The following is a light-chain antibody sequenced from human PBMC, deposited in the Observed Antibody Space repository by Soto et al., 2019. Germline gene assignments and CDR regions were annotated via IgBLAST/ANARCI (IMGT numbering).Light chain of an antibody. Sequence: QSALTQSASVSGSPGQSITISCTGTSSDVGSYNLVSWYQQHPGKAPKLMIYEVSKRPSGVSNRFFGSKSGNTASLTISGLQAEDEADYYCCSYAGSSTVVFGGGTKVTVL. J-gene: IGLJ2*01. CDR1: SSDVGSYNL. CDR3: CSYAGSSTVV. CDR2: EVS. V-gene: IGLV2-23*02.